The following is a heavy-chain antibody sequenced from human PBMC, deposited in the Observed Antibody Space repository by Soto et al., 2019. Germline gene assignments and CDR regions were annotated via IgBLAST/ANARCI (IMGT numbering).Heavy chain of an antibody. V-gene: IGHV1-69*01. J-gene: IGHJ4*02. CDR1: GGTFSGYA. CDR3: ATHVIGVPRPPYFDN. CDR2: FVPLFGTT. Sequence: QLVQSGSEVQKPGSSVKVSCQASGGTFSGYALTWVRQAPGQAHEWMGEFVPLFGTTNYAQKCPGRITITADESTSTAYMELSTLRSDDTAVYYCATHVIGVPRPPYFDNCGQGTLGTVSS.